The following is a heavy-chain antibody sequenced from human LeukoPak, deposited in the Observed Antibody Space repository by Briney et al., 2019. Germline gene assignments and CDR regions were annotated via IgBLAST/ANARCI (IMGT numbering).Heavy chain of an antibody. CDR1: GFTFSGYA. D-gene: IGHD2-2*01. J-gene: IGHJ4*02. CDR2: ISSNGGGT. Sequence: GGSLRLSCSASGFTFSGYAMYWVRQAPGKGLEYVSAISSNGGGTYYADSVKGRFTISRDNSKNTLYLQMSSLRAEDTAVHYCARVVYCTRTSCPLDSWGQGTLVTVSP. V-gene: IGHV3-64D*06. CDR3: ARVVYCTRTSCPLDS.